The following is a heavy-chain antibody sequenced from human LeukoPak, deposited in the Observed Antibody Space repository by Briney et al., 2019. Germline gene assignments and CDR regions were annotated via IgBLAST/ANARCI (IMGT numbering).Heavy chain of an antibody. J-gene: IGHJ3*02. CDR3: ARAVPYYDYVWGSYRWDAFDI. CDR2: ISAYNGNT. CDR1: GYTFTSYG. V-gene: IGHV1-18*01. D-gene: IGHD3-16*02. Sequence: ASVKVSCKASGYTFTSYGISWVRQAPGQGLEWMGWISAYNGNTNYAQKLQGRVTMTTDTSTSTAYMELRSLRSDDTAVYYCARAVPYYDYVWGSYRWDAFDIWGQGTMVTVSS.